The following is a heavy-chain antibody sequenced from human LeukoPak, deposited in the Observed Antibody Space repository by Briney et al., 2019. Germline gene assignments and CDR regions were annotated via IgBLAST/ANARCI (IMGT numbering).Heavy chain of an antibody. CDR2: INHSGST. Sequence: SETLSLTCAVYGGSFNDYYWSWIRQPPGKGLEWIGEINHSGSTNYNPSLRSRVTISVDTSKNQFSLKLSSVTAADTAVYYCARSLGSGSYYTGYYYYMDVWGKGTTVTISS. CDR1: GGSFNDYY. V-gene: IGHV4-34*01. D-gene: IGHD3-10*01. CDR3: ARSLGSGSYYTGYYYYMDV. J-gene: IGHJ6*03.